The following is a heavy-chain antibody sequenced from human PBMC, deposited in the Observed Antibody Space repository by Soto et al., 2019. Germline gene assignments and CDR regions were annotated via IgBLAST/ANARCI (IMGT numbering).Heavy chain of an antibody. V-gene: IGHV3-11*01. Sequence: QVQLVESGGGLVKPGGSLRLSCAASGFTFSDSHMSWIRQAPGKGLEWISYITFSGNTVYYADSLKGRFTISRDNAKNSLYLQMNRLRAEDTAVYYCARVSWREKYGMDVWGQGTTVTVSS. CDR3: ARVSWREKYGMDV. CDR2: ITFSGNTV. J-gene: IGHJ6*02. CDR1: GFTFSDSH.